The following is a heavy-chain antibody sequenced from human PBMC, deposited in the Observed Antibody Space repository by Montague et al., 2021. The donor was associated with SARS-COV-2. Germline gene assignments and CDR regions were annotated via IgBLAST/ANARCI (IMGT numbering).Heavy chain of an antibody. Sequence: SETLSLTCTVSGGSISSSSYYWGWIRQPPGKGLEWIGSIYYTGSTHYNPSLKSRVTISVDTSKNQFSLKLSSVTAADTAAYYCARDTRIAMLVVVTRYGLDAWGQGTTVTVSS. CDR1: GGSISSSSYY. CDR2: IYYTGST. J-gene: IGHJ6*02. CDR3: ARDTRIAMLVVVTRYGLDA. D-gene: IGHD3-22*01. V-gene: IGHV4-39*07.